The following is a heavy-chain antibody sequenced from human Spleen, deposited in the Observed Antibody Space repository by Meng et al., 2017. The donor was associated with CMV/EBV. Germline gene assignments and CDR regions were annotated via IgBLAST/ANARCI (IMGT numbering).Heavy chain of an antibody. D-gene: IGHD5-12*01. J-gene: IGHJ4*02. CDR3: ARDLGHIGGFDY. CDR1: GDSVSSNSAA. V-gene: IGHV6-1*01. Sequence: SETLSLTCAISGDSVSSNSAAWNWIRQSPSRGLEWLGRTYYRSKWYNDYAVSVKRXITINPDTSKNQFSLQLNSVTPEDTAVYYCARDLGHIGGFDYWGQGTLVTVSS. CDR2: TYYRSKWYN.